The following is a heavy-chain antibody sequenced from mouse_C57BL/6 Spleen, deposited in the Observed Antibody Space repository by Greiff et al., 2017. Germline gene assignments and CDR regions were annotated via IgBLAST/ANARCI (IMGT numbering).Heavy chain of an antibody. CDR3: AKKRKTYYSNDSYAMDD. J-gene: IGHJ4*01. D-gene: IGHD2-5*01. CDR1: GFSLTSYG. V-gene: IGHV2-5*01. CDR2: IWRGGST. Sequence: VKLMESGPGLVQPSQSLSITCTVSGFSLTSYGVHWVRQSPGKGLEWLGVIWRGGSTDYNAAFMSRLSITKDNSKSQVFFKMNSLQADDTAIYYCAKKRKTYYSNDSYAMDDWGQGTSVTVSS.